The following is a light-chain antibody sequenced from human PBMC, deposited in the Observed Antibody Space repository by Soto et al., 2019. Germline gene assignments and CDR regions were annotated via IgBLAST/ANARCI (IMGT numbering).Light chain of an antibody. CDR1: SSNIGGNT. Sequence: QAVVTQPPSASGTPGQRVTISCSGSSSNIGGNTVNWYQHLPGTAPKLLIYSNNQRPSGVPDRFSGSKSGTSASLAISGLRSEDEADYYCAAWDDSLSGYVFGTGTKLTVL. CDR2: SNN. CDR3: AAWDDSLSGYV. V-gene: IGLV1-44*01. J-gene: IGLJ1*01.